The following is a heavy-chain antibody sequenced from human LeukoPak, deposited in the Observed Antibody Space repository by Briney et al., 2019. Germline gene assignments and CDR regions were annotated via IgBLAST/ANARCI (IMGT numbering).Heavy chain of an antibody. V-gene: IGHV4-4*07. D-gene: IGHD3-22*01. CDR2: IYTSGST. CDR3: ARTPTQYYYDSSGYYLSSDFDY. CDR1: GGSISSYY. J-gene: IGHJ4*02. Sequence: SETLSLTCTVSGGSISSYYWSWIRQPAGKGLEWIGRIYTSGSTNYNPSLKSRVTMSVDTSKNQFSLKLSSVTAADTAVYYCARTPTQYYYDSSGYYLSSDFDYWGQGTLVTVSS.